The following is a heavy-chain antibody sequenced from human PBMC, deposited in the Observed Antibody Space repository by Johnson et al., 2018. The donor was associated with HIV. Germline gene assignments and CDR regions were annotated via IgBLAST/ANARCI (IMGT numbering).Heavy chain of an antibody. Sequence: QVQLVESGGGVVQPGGSLRLSCAASGFTFSSYGMHWVRQAPGKGLEWVANIKQDGSNKYYADSVKGRFTISRDNSKNTLYLQMNSLRAEDTAVYYCAKDLKDYYDSSGHDAFDIWGQGTMVTVSS. D-gene: IGHD3-22*01. CDR3: AKDLKDYYDSSGHDAFDI. V-gene: IGHV3-30*02. CDR1: GFTFSSYG. CDR2: IKQDGSNK. J-gene: IGHJ3*02.